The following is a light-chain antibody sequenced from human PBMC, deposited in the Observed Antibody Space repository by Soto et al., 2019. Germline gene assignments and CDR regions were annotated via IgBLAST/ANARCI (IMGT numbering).Light chain of an antibody. V-gene: IGKV3-20*01. Sequence: EMVMTQSPATLSVSPGERATLSCRASQSVSSNYLAWYQQKPGQAPRLLIYGASSRATGIPDRFSGSGSGTDFTLTISRLEPEDFAVYYCQQYYGSPGITFGQGTRLE. CDR2: GAS. CDR1: QSVSSNY. J-gene: IGKJ5*01. CDR3: QQYYGSPGIT.